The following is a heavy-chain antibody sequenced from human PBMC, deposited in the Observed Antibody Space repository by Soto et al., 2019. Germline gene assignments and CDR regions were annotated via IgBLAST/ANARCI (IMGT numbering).Heavy chain of an antibody. CDR1: GYTFTSYG. J-gene: IGHJ6*03. CDR3: ARDFAEYCSGGSCYSYYYYMDV. CDR2: ISAYNGNT. D-gene: IGHD2-15*01. Sequence: ASVKVSCKASGYTFTSYGISWVRQAPGQGLEWMGWISAYNGNTNYAQKLQGRVTMTTDTSTSTAYMELRSLRSDDTAVYYCARDFAEYCSGGSCYSYYYYMDVWGKGTTVTVSS. V-gene: IGHV1-18*01.